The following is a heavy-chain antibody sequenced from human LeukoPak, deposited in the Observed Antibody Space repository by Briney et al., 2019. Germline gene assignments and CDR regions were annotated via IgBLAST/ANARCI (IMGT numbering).Heavy chain of an antibody. V-gene: IGHV3-23*01. CDR3: ANMQLVKGVFAI. CDR1: GFPFSSFA. D-gene: IGHD6-13*01. Sequence: GGSLRLSCAASGFPFSSFAMSWVRPAPGKGLGWVSSISGGSENTYYADSVKGRFTISRDNSKNTLDLHLNSLAADDTAVYYCANMQLVKGVFAIWGQGTRVTVPS. CDR2: ISGGSENT. J-gene: IGHJ3*02.